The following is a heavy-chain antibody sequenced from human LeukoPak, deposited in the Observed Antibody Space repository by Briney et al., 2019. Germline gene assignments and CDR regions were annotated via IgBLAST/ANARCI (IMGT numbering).Heavy chain of an antibody. V-gene: IGHV1-3*01. Sequence: ASVKVSCKASGYTFTSYAMHWVRQAPGQRLEWMGWINAGNGNTQYSQKLQGRVTMTTDTSTSTAYMELRSLRSDDTAVYYCAREGYSYGENFDYWGQGTLVTVSS. D-gene: IGHD5-18*01. J-gene: IGHJ4*02. CDR3: AREGYSYGENFDY. CDR1: GYTFTSYA. CDR2: INAGNGNT.